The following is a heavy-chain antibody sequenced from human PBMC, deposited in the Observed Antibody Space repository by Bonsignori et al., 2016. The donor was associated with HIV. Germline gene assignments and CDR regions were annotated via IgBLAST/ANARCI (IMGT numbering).Heavy chain of an antibody. V-gene: IGHV1-8*01. CDR2: MNPKTGNV. CDR3: ARAPWAGSLHGNSYFFEY. J-gene: IGHJ4*02. Sequence: WVRQAPGQGPEWMGWMNPKTGNVGYAQQFQGRVTMTRDTSENIAYMELSSLRSDDTAVYFCARAPWAGSLHGNSYFFEYWGQGSQVTVSS. D-gene: IGHD3-10*01.